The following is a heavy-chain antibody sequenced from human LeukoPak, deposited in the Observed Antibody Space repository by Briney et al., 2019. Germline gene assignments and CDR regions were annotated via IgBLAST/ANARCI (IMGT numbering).Heavy chain of an antibody. Sequence: SVKVSCKASGGTFSSYAISWVRQAPGQGLEWMGGIIPIFGTANYAQKFQGRVTITTDESTSTAYMELSSLRSEDTAVYYCASRGGSYGPDAFDIWGQGTMVTVSS. J-gene: IGHJ3*02. D-gene: IGHD1-26*01. V-gene: IGHV1-69*05. CDR2: IIPIFGTA. CDR1: GGTFSSYA. CDR3: ASRGGSYGPDAFDI.